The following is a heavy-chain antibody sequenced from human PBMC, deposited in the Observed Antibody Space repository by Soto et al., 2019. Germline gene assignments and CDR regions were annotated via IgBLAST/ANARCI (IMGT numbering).Heavy chain of an antibody. J-gene: IGHJ4*02. Sequence: QVQLVESGGGVVQPGRSLRLSCAASGFSFSSYGMHWVRQAPGEGLEWVAVISYDGSNKYYADSVKGRFTISSDNAKNTLYLQMNSLRAEDTAVYCCSKDLAVEYYFDYWGQGTLVTVSS. CDR1: GFSFSSYG. V-gene: IGHV3-30*18. D-gene: IGHD6-19*01. CDR2: ISYDGSNK. CDR3: SKDLAVEYYFDY.